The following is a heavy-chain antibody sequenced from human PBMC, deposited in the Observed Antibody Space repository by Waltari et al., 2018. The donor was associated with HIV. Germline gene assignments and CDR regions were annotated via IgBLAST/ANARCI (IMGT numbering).Heavy chain of an antibody. Sequence: QVQLVQSGAEVKKPGSSVKVSCKASGGTFNNYAITWVRQAPGKGLEWMGGIIPVFGTTNYAQKVQGRLTIIADESTSTGYMELSSLRSEDTAVYYCARMATVVDWYFDLWGRGTLVTVSS. CDR1: GGTFNNYA. D-gene: IGHD2-15*01. CDR2: IIPVFGTT. J-gene: IGHJ2*01. CDR3: ARMATVVDWYFDL. V-gene: IGHV1-69*01.